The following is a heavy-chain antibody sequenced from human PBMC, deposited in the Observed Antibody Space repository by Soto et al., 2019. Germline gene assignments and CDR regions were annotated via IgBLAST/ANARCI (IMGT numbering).Heavy chain of an antibody. CDR3: ARADYYFDSSGYYTDY. CDR2: IYYSGST. Sequence: TLSLTCTVSGGSISSGGYYWSWIRQHPGNGLEWIGYIYYSGSTYYNPSLKSRVTISVDTSKTQFCLKLSYVTAADTAVYSCARADYYFDSSGYYTDYWGQGTLVTVSS. J-gene: IGHJ4*02. D-gene: IGHD3-22*01. CDR1: GGSISSGGYY. V-gene: IGHV4-31*03.